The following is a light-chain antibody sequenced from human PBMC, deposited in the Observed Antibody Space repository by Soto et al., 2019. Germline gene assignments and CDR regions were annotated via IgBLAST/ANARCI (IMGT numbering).Light chain of an antibody. J-gene: IGKJ2*01. V-gene: IGKV3-15*01. CDR2: GAS. Sequence: EIVMTQSPATLSVSPGERATLYCRASQSVSSNLAWYQQKPGQAPRLLIYGASTRATGIPARFSGSGSGTEFTLTISSLQSEDFAVYYCQQYNNWPPLYTFGQGTKLEIK. CDR3: QQYNNWPPLYT. CDR1: QSVSSN.